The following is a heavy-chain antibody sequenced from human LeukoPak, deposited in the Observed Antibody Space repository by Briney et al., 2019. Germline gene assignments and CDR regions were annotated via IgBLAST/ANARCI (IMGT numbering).Heavy chain of an antibody. CDR2: ISGSGGST. D-gene: IGHD6-13*01. Sequence: GGSLRLSCAASGFTFSSYAMSWVRQAPGKGLEWVSAISGSGGSTYYADSVKGRFTISRDNSKNTLYLQMNSLRAEDTAVYYCAKVGAAAGTVWTNWYFDLWGRGTLVTVSS. J-gene: IGHJ2*01. V-gene: IGHV3-23*01. CDR1: GFTFSSYA. CDR3: AKVGAAAGTVWTNWYFDL.